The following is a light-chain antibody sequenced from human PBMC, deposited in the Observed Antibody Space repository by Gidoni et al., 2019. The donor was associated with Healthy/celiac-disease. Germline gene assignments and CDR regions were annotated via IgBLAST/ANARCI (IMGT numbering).Light chain of an antibody. Sequence: QTVVTQEPSFSVSPGGTVTLTCGLSSGSVSTSYYPSWYQQTPGQAPRPLIYSTNTRSSGVPDRFSGSILGTKAALTITGAQADDESDYYCVLYMGSGISVFGTGTKVTVL. CDR3: VLYMGSGISV. CDR2: STN. V-gene: IGLV8-61*01. J-gene: IGLJ1*01. CDR1: SGSVSTSYY.